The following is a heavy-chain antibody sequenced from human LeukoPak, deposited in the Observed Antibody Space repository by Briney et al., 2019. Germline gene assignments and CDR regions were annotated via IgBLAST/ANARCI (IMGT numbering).Heavy chain of an antibody. CDR3: ARGMYSSRRDYYYYYMDV. J-gene: IGHJ6*03. V-gene: IGHV4-34*01. D-gene: IGHD6-13*01. Sequence: PSETLSLTCAVYGGSFSGYYWSWIRQPPGKGLEWIGEINHSGSTNYNPSLKSRVTISVDTSKNQFSLKLSSVTAADTAVYYCARGMYSSRRDYYYYYMDVWGKGTTVTISS. CDR2: INHSGST. CDR1: GGSFSGYY.